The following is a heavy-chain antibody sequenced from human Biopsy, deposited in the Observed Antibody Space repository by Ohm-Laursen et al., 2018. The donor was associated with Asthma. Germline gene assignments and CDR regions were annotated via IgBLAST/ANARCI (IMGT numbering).Heavy chain of an antibody. CDR3: AKASLGDIGKDY. CDR1: GFTFDDYG. V-gene: IGHV3-9*01. D-gene: IGHD2-21*01. CDR2: ISWNSGSI. Sequence: SLRLSCTAPGFTFDDYGMHRVRQAPGKGLEWVSGISWNSGSIGYADSVKGRFTISRDNAKNSLYLQMNNLRVEDTALYYCAKASLGDIGKDYWGQGTLVTVSS. J-gene: IGHJ4*02.